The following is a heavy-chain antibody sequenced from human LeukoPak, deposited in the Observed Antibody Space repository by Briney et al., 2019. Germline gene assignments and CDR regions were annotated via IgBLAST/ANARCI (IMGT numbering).Heavy chain of an antibody. Sequence: ASVKVSCKASGYTFTSYGISWVRQAPGQGLEWMGWISAYNGNTNYAQKLQGRVTMTIDTSTSTAYMELRSLRSDDTAVYYCARGTSYYGSGSYYNPPNWFDPWGQGTLVTVSS. J-gene: IGHJ5*02. V-gene: IGHV1-18*01. CDR2: ISAYNGNT. CDR1: GYTFTSYG. CDR3: ARGTSYYGSGSYYNPPNWFDP. D-gene: IGHD3-10*01.